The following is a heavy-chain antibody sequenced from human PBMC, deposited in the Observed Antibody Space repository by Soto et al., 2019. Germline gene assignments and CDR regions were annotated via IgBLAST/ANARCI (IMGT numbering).Heavy chain of an antibody. V-gene: IGHV1-18*01. D-gene: IGHD3-9*01. J-gene: IGHJ6*03. Sequence: ASVKVSCKASGYIFTSYGISWVRQAPGQGLEWMGWISVYNGYTNYAQRFQGRVTMTTDTSTNTAYMELRSLRSDDTAVYYCARDISSDYYYYMDVWGKGTTVTVSS. CDR2: ISVYNGYT. CDR1: GYIFTSYG. CDR3: ARDISSDYYYYMDV.